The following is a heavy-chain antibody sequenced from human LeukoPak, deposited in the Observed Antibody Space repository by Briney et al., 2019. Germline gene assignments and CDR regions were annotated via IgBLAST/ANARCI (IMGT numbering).Heavy chain of an antibody. D-gene: IGHD4-23*01. CDR1: GGSISSSTHY. Sequence: PSETLSLTCNVSGGSISSSTHYWGWIRQPPGKGLEWIGSIYYSGSTFYNPSLKSRVTISVDTSKNQFSLKLSSVTAADTAVYYCARPGTMVVMRPMYYWGQGTLVTVSS. CDR2: IYYSGST. CDR3: ARPGTMVVMRPMYY. J-gene: IGHJ4*02. V-gene: IGHV4-39*01.